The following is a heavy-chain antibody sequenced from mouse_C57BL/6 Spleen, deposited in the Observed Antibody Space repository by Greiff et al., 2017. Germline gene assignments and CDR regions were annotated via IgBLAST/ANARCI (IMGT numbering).Heavy chain of an antibody. CDR1: GFSFTGYY. D-gene: IGHD2-1*01. CDR2: INPSTGGT. CDR3: ARFYHRGAMYY. Sequence: VQLQQSGPELVKPGASVKISCTASGFSFTGYYMNWVKQSPEKSLEWIGEINPSTGGTTYNQKFKAKATLTVAKSSSTAYMQLKSLTSEDSAVYYCARFYHRGAMYYWGQGTSVTVSS. V-gene: IGHV1-42*01. J-gene: IGHJ4*01.